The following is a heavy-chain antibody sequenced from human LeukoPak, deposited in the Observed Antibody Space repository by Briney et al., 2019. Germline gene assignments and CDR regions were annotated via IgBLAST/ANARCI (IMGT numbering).Heavy chain of an antibody. Sequence: ASVKVSCKASGYTFTSYYMHWVRQAPGQGLEWMGIINPSGGSTSYAQKFQGRVTITADKSTSTAYMELSSLRSEDTAVYYCAAYYYDSSGYYYFDYWGQGTLVTVSS. CDR3: AAYYYDSSGYYYFDY. CDR2: INPSGGST. J-gene: IGHJ4*02. CDR1: GYTFTSYY. V-gene: IGHV1-46*03. D-gene: IGHD3-22*01.